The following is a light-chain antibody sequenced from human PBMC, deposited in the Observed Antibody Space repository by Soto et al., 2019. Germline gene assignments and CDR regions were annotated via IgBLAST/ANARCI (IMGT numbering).Light chain of an antibody. CDR3: QQYGSSQLT. Sequence: EIVFAQSPGTQSLSPGERATLSCRASQSVRSSYLAWYQQKPGQAPRLLIYGASTRATGIPDRFSGGGSGTDFTLTISRLEPEDFAVYYCQQYGSSQLTFGQGTKVE. CDR2: GAS. J-gene: IGKJ1*01. CDR1: QSVRSSY. V-gene: IGKV3-20*01.